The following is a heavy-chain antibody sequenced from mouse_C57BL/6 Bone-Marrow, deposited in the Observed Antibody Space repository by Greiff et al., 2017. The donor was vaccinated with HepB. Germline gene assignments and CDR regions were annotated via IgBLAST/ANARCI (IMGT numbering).Heavy chain of an antibody. Sequence: VKLVESGAELARPGASVKLSCKASGYTFTSYGISWVKQRTGQGLEWIGEIYPRSGNTYYNEKFKGKATLTADKSSSTAYMELRSLTSEDSAVYFCARAPSPYGGYWYFDVWGTGTTVTVSS. CDR1: GYTFTSYG. CDR3: ARAPSPYGGYWYFDV. J-gene: IGHJ1*03. D-gene: IGHD1-1*02. V-gene: IGHV1-81*01. CDR2: IYPRSGNT.